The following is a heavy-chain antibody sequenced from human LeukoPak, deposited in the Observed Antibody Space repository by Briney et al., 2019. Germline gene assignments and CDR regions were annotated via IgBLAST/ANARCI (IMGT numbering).Heavy chain of an antibody. V-gene: IGHV4-59*08. CDR1: GGSISSYY. CDR3: ARHAPGYSYGPVDY. CDR2: IYYSGST. Sequence: SETLSLTCTVSGGSISSYYWSWIRQPPGKGLEWIGYIYYSGSTYYNPSLKSRVTISIHTSRNQFSLKLTSVTAADTAVYYCARHAPGYSYGPVDYWGQGTLVTVSS. J-gene: IGHJ4*02. D-gene: IGHD5-18*01.